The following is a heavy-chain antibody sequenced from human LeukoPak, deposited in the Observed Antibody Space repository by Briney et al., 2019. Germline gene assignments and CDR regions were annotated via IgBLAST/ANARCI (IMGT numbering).Heavy chain of an antibody. V-gene: IGHV1-46*01. CDR1: GYTFINNW. J-gene: IGHJ5*02. CDR2: INPTGTGT. D-gene: IGHD3-10*01. Sequence: ASVKVSCKASGYTFINNWMHWVRQAPGQGLEWIGLINPTGTGTLYAQKFQGRVTMTRDMSTSTDYMEWSSLRSEDSAVYYCARDNSVGDIAWWFDPWGQGTLVTVSS. CDR3: ARDNSVGDIAWWFDP.